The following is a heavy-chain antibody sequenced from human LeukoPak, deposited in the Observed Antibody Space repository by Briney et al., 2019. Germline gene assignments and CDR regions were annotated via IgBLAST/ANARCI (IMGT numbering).Heavy chain of an antibody. V-gene: IGHV4-39*01. Sequence: PSETLTLTCTVSGGSISSSSYYWGWIRQPPGKGLEWIGSIYYSGSTYYDPSPKSRVTISVDTSKNQFSLKLSSVTAADTAVYYCARLLYDYVSNWFDPWAREPWSPSPQ. CDR1: GGSISSSSYY. CDR2: IYYSGST. D-gene: IGHD3-16*01. J-gene: IGHJ5*02. CDR3: ARLLYDYVSNWFDP.